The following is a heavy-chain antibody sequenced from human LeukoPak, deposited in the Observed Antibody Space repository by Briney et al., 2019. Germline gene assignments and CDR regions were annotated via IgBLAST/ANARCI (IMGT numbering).Heavy chain of an antibody. J-gene: IGHJ3*02. CDR2: INSDGSST. Sequence: GGSLRLSCAASGFTFSSYWMHWVRQAPGKGLVWVSRINSDGSSTSYADSVKGRFTISRDNAKNTLYLQMNSLRAEDTAVYYCARDVYYYDSSGSVLDAFDIWGQGTMVTVSS. V-gene: IGHV3-74*01. CDR3: ARDVYYYDSSGSVLDAFDI. CDR1: GFTFSSYW. D-gene: IGHD3-22*01.